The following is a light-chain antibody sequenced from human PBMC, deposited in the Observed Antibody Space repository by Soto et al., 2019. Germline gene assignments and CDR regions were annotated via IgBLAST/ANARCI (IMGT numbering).Light chain of an antibody. CDR2: AAS. CDR1: QGISNY. V-gene: IGKV1-27*01. CDR3: QKYNSALT. J-gene: IGKJ4*01. Sequence: DIQITQSPSSLSASVGDSVTITCRASQGISNYLAWYQQKPGKVPQLLIYAASTSQSGVPSRLSGGGAGTDFTITIRSLQHEYVASYYCQKYNSALTFGGGTKVEIK.